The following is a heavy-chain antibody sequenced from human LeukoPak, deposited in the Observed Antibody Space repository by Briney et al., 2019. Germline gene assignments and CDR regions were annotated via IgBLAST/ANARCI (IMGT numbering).Heavy chain of an antibody. CDR2: INPNSGGT. Sequence: AASVKVSCKASGYTFTDYYIHWVRQAPGQGLEWMGWINPNSGGTSYAQKFRGSVTMTRDTSITTAYMELGRLRSDDTAIYYCTREEHLRFGESEEFDYWGQGTLVTVSS. CDR1: GYTFTDYY. V-gene: IGHV1-2*02. CDR3: TREEHLRFGESEEFDY. D-gene: IGHD3-10*01. J-gene: IGHJ4*02.